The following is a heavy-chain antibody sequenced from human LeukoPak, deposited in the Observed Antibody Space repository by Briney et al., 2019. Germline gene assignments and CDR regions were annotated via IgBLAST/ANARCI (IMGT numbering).Heavy chain of an antibody. CDR2: IYTSGST. Sequence: PSETLSLTCTVSGGSISSYYWSWIRQPAGKGLEWIGRIYTSGSTNYNPSLKSRVTMSVDTSKNQFSLKLSSVTAADTAVYYCARVVGRYCSSTSCYIDYWGQGTLVTVSS. CDR3: ARVVGRYCSSTSCYIDY. V-gene: IGHV4-4*07. J-gene: IGHJ4*02. CDR1: GGSISSYY. D-gene: IGHD2-2*02.